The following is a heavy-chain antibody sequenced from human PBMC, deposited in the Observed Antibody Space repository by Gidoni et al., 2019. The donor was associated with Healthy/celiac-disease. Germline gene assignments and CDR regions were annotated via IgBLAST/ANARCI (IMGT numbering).Heavy chain of an antibody. D-gene: IGHD2-2*01. Sequence: VQLVQSGAEVKNPGSSVKFSCTASGGTFRSYAISWVRQAPGQGLEWMGGIIPIFDTANYAQKFQGRVTITADKSTSTAYMELSSLRSEDTAVYYCARAPCSSTSCYRAGWFDPWGQGTLVTVSS. CDR3: ARAPCSSTSCYRAGWFDP. V-gene: IGHV1-69*06. CDR2: IIPIFDTA. CDR1: GGTFRSYA. J-gene: IGHJ5*02.